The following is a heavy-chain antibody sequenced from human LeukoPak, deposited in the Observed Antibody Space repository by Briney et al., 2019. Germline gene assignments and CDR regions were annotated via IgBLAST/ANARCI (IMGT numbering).Heavy chain of an antibody. CDR2: ISYDGSNK. Sequence: GRSLRLSCAASGFTFSSYGMHWVRQAPGKGLEWVAVISYDGSNKYYADSVKGRFTISRDNSKNTLYLQMNCLRAEDTAVYYCAKSRDIVVVVAATPVDYWGQGTLVTVSS. V-gene: IGHV3-30*18. CDR1: GFTFSSYG. CDR3: AKSRDIVVVVAATPVDY. D-gene: IGHD2-15*01. J-gene: IGHJ4*02.